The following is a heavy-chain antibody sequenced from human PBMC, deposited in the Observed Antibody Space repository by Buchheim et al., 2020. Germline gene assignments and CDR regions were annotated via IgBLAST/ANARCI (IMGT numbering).Heavy chain of an antibody. D-gene: IGHD6-19*01. V-gene: IGHV7-4-1*02. CDR1: GYSFTTYA. CDR3: ARAIYSSGGYYYYLDV. CDR2: INTNTGNQ. Sequence: QVQLVQSGSELKKPGASVKVSCKASGYSFTTYAMNWVRQAPGQGLEWMGWINTNTGNQRYAQGFRGRFVSSLDTPASTAYLQISSLKAVDTAVYYCARAIYSSGGYYYYLDVWGKGTT. J-gene: IGHJ6*03.